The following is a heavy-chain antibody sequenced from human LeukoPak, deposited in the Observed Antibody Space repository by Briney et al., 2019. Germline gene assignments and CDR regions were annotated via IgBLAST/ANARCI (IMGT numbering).Heavy chain of an antibody. Sequence: PSETLSLTCTVSGGSFEHYFWSWIRQPPGKGLEWIGYIYYSGSTNYNPSLKSRVTISVDTSKNQFSLKLSSVTAADTAVYYCAREIYGSGNWFDPWGQGTLVTVSS. D-gene: IGHD3-10*01. CDR3: AREIYGSGNWFDP. J-gene: IGHJ5*02. V-gene: IGHV4-59*01. CDR2: IYYSGST. CDR1: GGSFEHYF.